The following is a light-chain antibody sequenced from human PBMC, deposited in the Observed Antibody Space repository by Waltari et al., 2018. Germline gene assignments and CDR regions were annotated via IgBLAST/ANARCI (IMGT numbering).Light chain of an antibody. J-gene: IGLJ2*01. CDR1: GSNLVAMT. CDR2: SNN. Sequence: QSVLTQSPSTSLPPRQTVTIFCSGRGSNLVAMTFNVYQQPPGTAPKLLIYSNNQRPSGVPDRFSGSKSGSSASLAISRLQSEDEADYYCAAWDDTLNGVLFGGGTKLTVL. V-gene: IGLV1-44*01. CDR3: AAWDDTLNGVL.